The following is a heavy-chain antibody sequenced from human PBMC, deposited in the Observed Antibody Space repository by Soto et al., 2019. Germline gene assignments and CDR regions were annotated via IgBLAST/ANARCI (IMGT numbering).Heavy chain of an antibody. CDR3: ANGYGGNSVRRAFDI. CDR2: IVVGSGNT. D-gene: IGHD2-21*02. J-gene: IGHJ3*02. CDR1: GFTFTSSA. V-gene: IGHV1-58*01. Sequence: PVKVSCKASGFTFTSSAVQRGRQARGQRIEWIGWIVVGSGNTNYAQKFQERVTITRDMSTSTAYMELSSLRSEDTAVYYCANGYGGNSVRRAFDIWGQGTMVTVSS.